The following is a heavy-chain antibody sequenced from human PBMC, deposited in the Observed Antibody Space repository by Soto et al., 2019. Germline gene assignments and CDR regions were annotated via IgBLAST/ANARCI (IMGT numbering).Heavy chain of an antibody. CDR2: IYYSGST. J-gene: IGHJ6*02. D-gene: IGHD5-12*01. CDR3: ASRLGYGYGMDV. CDR1: GGSISSGGYS. V-gene: IGHV4-30-2*03. Sequence: SETLSLTCAVSGGSISSGGYSWSWLRQPPGKGLEWIGYIYYSGSTFYNPSLKSRVTISADTSMNQFSLKLSSVTAADTAVYYCASRLGYGYGMDVRGQGTTVTVSS.